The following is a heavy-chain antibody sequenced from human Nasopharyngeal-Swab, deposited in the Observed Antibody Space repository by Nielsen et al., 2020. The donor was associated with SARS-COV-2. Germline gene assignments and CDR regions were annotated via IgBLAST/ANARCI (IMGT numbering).Heavy chain of an antibody. CDR2: ISAYSGDT. D-gene: IGHD3-16*01. V-gene: IGHV1-18*01. J-gene: IGHJ4*02. CDR3: ASSGQGDVDY. Sequence: WVRQAPGQGLEWMGWISAYSGDTNYAQKLQGRVTTTTDTSTSTAYMELGSLRSDDTAVYYCASSGQGDVDYWGQGTLVTVSS.